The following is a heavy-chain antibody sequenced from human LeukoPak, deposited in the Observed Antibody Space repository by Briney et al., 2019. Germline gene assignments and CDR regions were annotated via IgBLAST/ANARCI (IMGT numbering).Heavy chain of an antibody. D-gene: IGHD5-24*01. CDR2: VSHNGST. CDR3: ARDQSFEMDAFDV. V-gene: IGHV4-34*01. J-gene: IGHJ3*01. Sequence: SETLSLTCAVYSGSFKNHFWTWIRQAPGKGLEWIGEVSHNGSTVYNPSLESRITISVDTSKKQFSLRVNSVTVADAAVYYCARDQSFEMDAFDVWGQGTMVTVSS. CDR1: SGSFKNHF.